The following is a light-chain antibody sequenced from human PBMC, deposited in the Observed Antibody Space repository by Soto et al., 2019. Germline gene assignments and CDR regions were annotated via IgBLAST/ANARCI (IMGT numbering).Light chain of an antibody. CDR3: RQALQTIP. J-gene: IGKJ5*01. Sequence: DIVRTQSPLTLPVTPGEPASISCRSSQSLLHSNGYNYLDWYLQKPGQSPQLLIYLGSNRASGVPDRFSGSGSGTDFTLKISRVEAEDVGVYYCRQALQTIPLDQVTRLAI. CDR1: QSLLHSNGYNY. V-gene: IGKV2-28*01. CDR2: LGS.